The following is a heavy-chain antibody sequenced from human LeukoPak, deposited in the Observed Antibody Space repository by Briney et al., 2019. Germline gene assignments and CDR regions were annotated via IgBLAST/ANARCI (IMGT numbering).Heavy chain of an antibody. CDR3: ARGWQLWFGYFDY. Sequence: GGSLRLSCAASGFTFSSYWMSWVRQAPEKGLEWVANIKQDGSEKYYVDSVKGRFTISRDNAKNSLYLQMNSLRTEDTAVYYCARGWQLWFGYFDYWGQGTLVTVSS. D-gene: IGHD5-18*01. CDR2: IKQDGSEK. V-gene: IGHV3-7*01. J-gene: IGHJ4*02. CDR1: GFTFSSYW.